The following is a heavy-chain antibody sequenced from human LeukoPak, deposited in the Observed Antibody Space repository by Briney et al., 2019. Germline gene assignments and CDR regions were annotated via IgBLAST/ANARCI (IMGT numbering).Heavy chain of an antibody. CDR1: GFTFTNHG. Sequence: QPGRSLRLSCVASGFTFTNHGMHWVRQAPGKGLEWVASIWDDGSDKYSADSVRGRFTISRDNSKKTLYLQMNSLRAEDTAVYYCAKGAANLLYYFDYWGQGALVTVSS. J-gene: IGHJ4*02. CDR2: IWDDGSDK. CDR3: AKGAANLLYYFDY. V-gene: IGHV3-30*18. D-gene: IGHD2-15*01.